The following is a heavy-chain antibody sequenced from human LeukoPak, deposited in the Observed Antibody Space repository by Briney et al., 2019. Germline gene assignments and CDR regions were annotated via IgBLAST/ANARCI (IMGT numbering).Heavy chain of an antibody. V-gene: IGHV3-30*02. CDR3: AKDGDFWSGYYTEGVDY. CDR2: IRYDGSNK. D-gene: IGHD3-3*01. CDR1: GFTFSSYG. J-gene: IGHJ4*02. Sequence: GGSLRLSCAASGFTFSSYGMHWVRQAPGKGLEWVAFIRYDGSNKYYADSVKGRFTISRDNSKNTLYLQMNSLRAEDTAVYYCAKDGDFWSGYYTEGVDYWGQGTLVTVSS.